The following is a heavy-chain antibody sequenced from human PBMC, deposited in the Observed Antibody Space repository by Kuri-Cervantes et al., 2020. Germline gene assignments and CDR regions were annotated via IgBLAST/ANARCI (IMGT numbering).Heavy chain of an antibody. CDR1: GGSFSDHY. J-gene: IGHJ4*02. Sequence: SLKISCAVYGGSFSDHYMSWIRQAPGKGLEWVSYISGSGSTIYYADSGKGRVTMSRDNAKNALYLQMNSLRAEDTAVHYCAREFGVATVTTFVDYWGQGTLVTVSS. CDR2: ISGSGSTI. CDR3: AREFGVATVTTFVDY. D-gene: IGHD4-17*01. V-gene: IGHV3-11*01.